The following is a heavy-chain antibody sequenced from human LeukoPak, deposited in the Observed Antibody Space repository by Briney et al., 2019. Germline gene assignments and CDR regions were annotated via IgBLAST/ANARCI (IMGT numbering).Heavy chain of an antibody. J-gene: IGHJ4*02. CDR3: ARDPYDSSDYRTYYFDY. Sequence: GGSLRLSCAVSGFTFSNYWMSWVRQAPGKGLEWVANIKEDGSEIYYVDSVKGRFTISRDNAKNSLSLQMNSLRADDTAVYYCARDPYDSSDYRTYYFDYWGQGTLVTVSS. V-gene: IGHV3-7*01. D-gene: IGHD3-22*01. CDR1: GFTFSNYW. CDR2: IKEDGSEI.